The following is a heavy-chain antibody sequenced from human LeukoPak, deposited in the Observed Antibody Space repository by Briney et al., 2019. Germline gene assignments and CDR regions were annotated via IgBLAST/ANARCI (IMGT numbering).Heavy chain of an antibody. CDR1: GGSFSGYY. V-gene: IGHV4-34*01. Sequence: PSETLSLTCAVYGGSFSGYYWSWIRQPPGKGLQWIASIYYSGSTYYNSSLKSRVTISVDTSKNQFSLKLSSMTAADTAVYYCASHSGSYLVFDYWGQGTLVTVSS. D-gene: IGHD1-26*01. J-gene: IGHJ4*02. CDR2: IYYSGST. CDR3: ASHSGSYLVFDY.